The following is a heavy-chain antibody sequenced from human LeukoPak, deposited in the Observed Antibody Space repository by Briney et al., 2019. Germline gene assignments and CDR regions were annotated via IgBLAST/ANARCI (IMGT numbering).Heavy chain of an antibody. CDR1: GFTFSSYG. J-gene: IGHJ4*02. Sequence: PRGSLRLSCAASGFTFSSYGMHWVRQAPGTGLEWVAVISYDGSNKYYADSVKGRFTISRDNSKNTLFLQMNSLRAEDTAVYYCAKDRHLMTTATTGDYWGQGTLVTVSS. V-gene: IGHV3-30*18. CDR3: AKDRHLMTTATTGDY. CDR2: ISYDGSNK. D-gene: IGHD4-17*01.